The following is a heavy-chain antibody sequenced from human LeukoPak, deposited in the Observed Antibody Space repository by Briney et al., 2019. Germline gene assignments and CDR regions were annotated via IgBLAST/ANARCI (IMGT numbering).Heavy chain of an antibody. Sequence: GGSLRLSCAVSGFTVSSNYMSWVRQAPGKGLEWVANIKQDGSEKYYVDSVKGRFTISRDNAKNSLYLQMNSLRAEDTAVYYCASSPVEYYYDSSGYYPLDWGQGTLVTVSS. CDR1: GFTVSSNY. J-gene: IGHJ4*02. CDR2: IKQDGSEK. V-gene: IGHV3-7*01. CDR3: ASSPVEYYYDSSGYYPLD. D-gene: IGHD3-22*01.